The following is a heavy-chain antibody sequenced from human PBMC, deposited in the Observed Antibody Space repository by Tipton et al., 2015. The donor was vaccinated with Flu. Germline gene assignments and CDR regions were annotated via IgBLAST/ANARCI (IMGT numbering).Heavy chain of an antibody. Sequence: TLSLTCSVSGGSISSGDYCWSWIRQHPGKGLEWIGNIYYSGSIDCNPSLKSRVTISVDTSKNQFSLKLSSVTAADTAVYYCARAGESGSGIYYYHGMDVWGQGTTVTVSS. V-gene: IGHV4-31*03. CDR2: IYYSGSI. CDR3: ARAGESGSGIYYYHGMDV. J-gene: IGHJ6*02. CDR1: GGSISSGDYC. D-gene: IGHD3-10*01.